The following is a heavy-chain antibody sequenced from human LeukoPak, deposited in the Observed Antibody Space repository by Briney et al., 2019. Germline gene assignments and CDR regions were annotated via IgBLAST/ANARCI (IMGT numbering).Heavy chain of an antibody. J-gene: IGHJ4*02. V-gene: IGHV1-18*01. D-gene: IGHD1-26*01. Sequence: ASLKVSCKASGYTFTTTYISWVRQAPGQGLEWMGWISAYNGKTNYAQKFQGRVTMTTDSSTSTAYMDLTSLRSDDTAVYYCARGGTYYPCIDYWGQGTLVTVSS. CDR2: ISAYNGKT. CDR1: GYTFTTTY. CDR3: ARGGTYYPCIDY.